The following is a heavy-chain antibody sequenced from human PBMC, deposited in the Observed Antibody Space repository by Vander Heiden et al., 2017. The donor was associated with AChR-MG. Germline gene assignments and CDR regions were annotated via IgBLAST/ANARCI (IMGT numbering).Heavy chain of an antibody. V-gene: IGHV1-69*06. D-gene: IGHD3-22*01. Sequence: QVQLVQSGAEVKKPGSSVKVSCKASGGTFSSYAISGVRQAPGQGLEWMGGIIPIVGTANYAQKFQGRVTITADKPTSTAYMELSSLRSEDTAVYYCATNYYDSSGFSRQAFRYSDYWGQGTLVTVSS. J-gene: IGHJ4*02. CDR1: GGTFSSYA. CDR3: ATNYYDSSGFSRQAFRYSDY. CDR2: IIPIVGTA.